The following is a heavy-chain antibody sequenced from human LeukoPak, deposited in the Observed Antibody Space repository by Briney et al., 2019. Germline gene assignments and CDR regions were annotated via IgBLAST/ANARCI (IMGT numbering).Heavy chain of an antibody. CDR2: IIPIFGTA. D-gene: IGHD3-3*01. V-gene: IGHV1-69*13. J-gene: IGHJ4*02. CDR1: GGTFSRNA. Sequence: GASVKVSCKPSGGTFSRNAISWVRQAPGQGLEWMGGIIPIFGTANYAQKFQGRVTITADESTSTAYMELTSLRSEDTAVYYCARAPNPALKFWSGYYALDYWGQGTLVTVSS. CDR3: ARAPNPALKFWSGYYALDY.